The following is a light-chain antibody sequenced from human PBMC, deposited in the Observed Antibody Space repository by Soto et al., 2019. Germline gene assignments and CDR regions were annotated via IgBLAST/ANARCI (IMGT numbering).Light chain of an antibody. Sequence: QSVLTQPASVSGSPGQSITISCTGTSSDVGSYNLVSWYQQDPGKAPKPMIYEGSKRPSGVSNRFSGSKSGNTASLTISGLQAEDEADYSCCSYAGSSAYVFGTGTKVTVL. J-gene: IGLJ1*01. CDR3: CSYAGSSAYV. CDR2: EGS. CDR1: SSDVGSYNL. V-gene: IGLV2-23*01.